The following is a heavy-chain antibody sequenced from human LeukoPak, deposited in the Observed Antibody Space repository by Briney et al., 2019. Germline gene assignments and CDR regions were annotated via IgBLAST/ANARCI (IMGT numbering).Heavy chain of an antibody. CDR2: ISGSGGST. Sequence: GGSLRLSCAASGFTFSSYGMSWVRQAPGKGLEWVSAISGSGGSTYYADSVKGRFTISRDNSKNTLYLQMNSLRAEDTAVYYCARTPRFGYYDILTGYYWGQGTLVTVSS. CDR3: ARTPRFGYYDILTGYY. J-gene: IGHJ4*02. D-gene: IGHD3-9*01. CDR1: GFTFSSYG. V-gene: IGHV3-23*01.